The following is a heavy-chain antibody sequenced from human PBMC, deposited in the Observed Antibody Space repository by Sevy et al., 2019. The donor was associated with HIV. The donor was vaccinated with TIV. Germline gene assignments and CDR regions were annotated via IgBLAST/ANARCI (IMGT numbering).Heavy chain of an antibody. CDR2: LSGNGGST. V-gene: IGHV3-23*01. D-gene: IGHD1-7*01. J-gene: IGHJ3*02. CDR3: AKDRIWELGDAFDI. Sequence: GGSLRLSCAASGFTFSSYAMSWVRQAPGKGLEWVSGLSGNGGSTNYPDSVKGRFALSRDNSKNTLYLQMNNLRAEDTAIYFCAKDRIWELGDAFDIWGQGTMVTVSS. CDR1: GFTFSSYA.